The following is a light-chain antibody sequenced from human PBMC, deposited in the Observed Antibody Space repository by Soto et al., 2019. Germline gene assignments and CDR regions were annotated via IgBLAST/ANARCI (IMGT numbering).Light chain of an antibody. Sequence: EIVLTQSPATLSLSPGERATLSCRASQSVGRNLAWYQQKPGQAPRLPIYDASNRATGIPARFSGGVSGTDFTLTISILEPEDCAVYYFQQRSNWPPTFGQGTMVEI. J-gene: IGKJ1*01. CDR3: QQRSNWPPT. V-gene: IGKV3-11*01. CDR2: DAS. CDR1: QSVGRN.